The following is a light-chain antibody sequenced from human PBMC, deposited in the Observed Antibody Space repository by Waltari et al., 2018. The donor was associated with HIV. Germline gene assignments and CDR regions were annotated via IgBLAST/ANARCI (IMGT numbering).Light chain of an antibody. CDR1: TSTIAGKD. J-gene: IGLJ1*01. Sequence: QSVLTQPPSPSGTPGPRVTISFSGSTSTIAGKDVYWFQHLPGTAPKLLIYRTNQRRSGVPDRFSGSKYGTSASLAISGLRSDDEADYYCAAWDDTLSSYVFGTGTTVTV. CDR2: RTN. V-gene: IGLV1-47*01. CDR3: AAWDDTLSSYV.